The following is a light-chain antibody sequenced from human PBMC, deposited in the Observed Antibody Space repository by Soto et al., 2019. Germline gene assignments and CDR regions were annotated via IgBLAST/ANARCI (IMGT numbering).Light chain of an antibody. V-gene: IGKV1-33*01. CDR2: DAS. Sequence: DIQMTQSPSSLSASVGDRVTITCQASQDITNYLNWYQQKPGRAPRLLLYDASSLETGVPSRFSGTGSETDFTLTISRLEPEDFAVYYCQQYDNSPITFGQGTRLEIK. CDR3: QQYDNSPIT. J-gene: IGKJ5*01. CDR1: QDITNY.